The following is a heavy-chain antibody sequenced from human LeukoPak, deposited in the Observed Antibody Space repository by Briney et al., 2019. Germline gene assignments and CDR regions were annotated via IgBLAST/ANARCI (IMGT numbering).Heavy chain of an antibody. CDR1: GFTFDDYA. V-gene: IGHV3-43D*03. J-gene: IGHJ4*02. CDR3: AKDKGFGDEMFFDY. Sequence: GRSLRLSCAASGFTFDDYAMHWVRHAPGKGLEWVSGISWNSGSTYYADSVKGRFTISRDNSKNSLYLQMNSLRAEDTALYYCAKDKGFGDEMFFDYWGQGTLVTVSS. CDR2: ISWNSGST. D-gene: IGHD3-10*01.